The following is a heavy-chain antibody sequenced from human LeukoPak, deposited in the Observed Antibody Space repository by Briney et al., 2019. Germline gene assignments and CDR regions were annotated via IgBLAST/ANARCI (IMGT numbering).Heavy chain of an antibody. V-gene: IGHV3-66*01. CDR2: VYSGGLT. J-gene: IGHJ6*02. Sequence: TGGSLRLSCAASGFIVSENYMSWVRQAPGKGLEWVSTVYSGGLTFYADPVKGRFTISRDNSKNTLYLQMSSLRAEGTAVYYCVRDRWPGLGDFWGQGTTVTVSS. CDR1: GFIVSENY. CDR3: VRDRWPGLGDF. D-gene: IGHD6-19*01.